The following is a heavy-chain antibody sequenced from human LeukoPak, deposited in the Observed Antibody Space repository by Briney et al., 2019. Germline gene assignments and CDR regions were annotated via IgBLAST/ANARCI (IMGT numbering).Heavy chain of an antibody. CDR2: ISYDGSNK. CDR1: GFTFSSYA. CDR3: ARDLGPYGDYADYFHY. V-gene: IGHV3-30*04. Sequence: PGRSLRLSCAASGFTFSSYAMHGVRQAPGKGLEWVAVISYDGSNKYYADSVKGRFTISRDNSKNTLYLQMNSLRAEDTAVYYCARDLGPYGDYADYFHYWGQGTLVTVSS. J-gene: IGHJ4*02. D-gene: IGHD4-17*01.